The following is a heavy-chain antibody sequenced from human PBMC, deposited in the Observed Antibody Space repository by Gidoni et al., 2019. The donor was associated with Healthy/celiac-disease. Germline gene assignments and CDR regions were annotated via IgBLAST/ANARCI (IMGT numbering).Heavy chain of an antibody. Sequence: EVQLLEYGGGLVQPGGSLRLSCAASGFTFSSYAMSWVRQAPGKGLEWVSAISGSGGSTYCADSVKGRFTISRDNSKNTLYLQMNSLRAEDTAVYYCAKDQTTLYYYYYYMDVWGKGTTVTVSS. CDR1: GFTFSSYA. CDR2: ISGSGGST. CDR3: AKDQTTLYYYYYYMDV. V-gene: IGHV3-23*01. J-gene: IGHJ6*03. D-gene: IGHD1-7*01.